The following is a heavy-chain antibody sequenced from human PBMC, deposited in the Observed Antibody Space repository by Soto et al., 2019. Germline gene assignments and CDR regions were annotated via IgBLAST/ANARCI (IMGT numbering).Heavy chain of an antibody. J-gene: IGHJ3*02. CDR3: ARSWVTYYYDRSAFDI. Sequence: QVQLVQSGAEVKKPGSSVKVSCKASGGTFSSYAISWVRQAPGQGLEWMGGIIPIFGTANYAQKFQGRVTITADESTSTAYMELSSLRSEDTVVYYCARSWVTYYYDRSAFDIWGQGTMVTVSS. CDR1: GGTFSSYA. V-gene: IGHV1-69*01. D-gene: IGHD3-22*01. CDR2: IIPIFGTA.